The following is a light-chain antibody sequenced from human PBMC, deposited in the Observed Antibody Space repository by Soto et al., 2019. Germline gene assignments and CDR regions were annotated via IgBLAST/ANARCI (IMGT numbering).Light chain of an antibody. CDR1: SSDLGTYKY. V-gene: IGLV2-14*03. J-gene: IGLJ2*01. CDR3: TSNILSGALV. CDR2: DVS. Sequence: QSALTQPASVSGSPGQSITISCIGTSSDLGTYKYVSWYLLLPGKAPKLIIYDVSNRPSGVSNRFSGSKSDNTASLIISGVLPADEGAYYCTSNILSGALVFGGGTEMTVL.